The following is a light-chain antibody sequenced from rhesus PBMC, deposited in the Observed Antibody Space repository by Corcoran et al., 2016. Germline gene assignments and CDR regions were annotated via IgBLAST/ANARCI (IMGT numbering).Light chain of an antibody. CDR1: QGISSY. CDR2: AAT. Sequence: DIQMTQSPSSLSASVGDTVTITCRASQGISSYLNWFQQKPGKAPKLLIYAATPLQSGVPSRFIGSGSGTDFTLTISSLQPEDFAAYYCQQYKSYPRTFGQGTKVEIK. CDR3: QQYKSYPRT. J-gene: IGKJ1*01. V-gene: IGKV1-28*03.